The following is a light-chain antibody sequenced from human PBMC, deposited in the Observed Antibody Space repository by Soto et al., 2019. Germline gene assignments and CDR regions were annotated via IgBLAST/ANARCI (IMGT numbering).Light chain of an antibody. Sequence: QSALTQPASVSGSPGQSITISCTGTSSDVGGYNYVSWYQQQTGKAPKLMIYDVSNRPSGVSNRFSGSKSGNTASLTISGLQAEDEADYYCSLYTSSSTLGVVFGGGTKLTVL. CDR1: SSDVGGYNY. J-gene: IGLJ2*01. CDR2: DVS. CDR3: SLYTSSSTLGVV. V-gene: IGLV2-14*01.